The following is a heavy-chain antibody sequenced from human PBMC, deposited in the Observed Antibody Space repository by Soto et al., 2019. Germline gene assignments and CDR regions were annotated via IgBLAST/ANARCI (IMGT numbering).Heavy chain of an antibody. D-gene: IGHD3-10*01. V-gene: IGHV3-33*01. CDR2: IWFHGSDK. CDR1: GFTFSSYG. J-gene: IGHJ6*02. Sequence: QVQLVESGRGVVQPGKSLRLSCAASGFTFSSYGMHWVRQAPGKGLEWVAVIWFHGSDKYYADSVKGQFTISRDNSKNTLFLQMNSLRAEDTAVYYCARDRSGVSIAAPFFGLDVWGQGTTVTVSS. CDR3: ARDRSGVSIAAPFFGLDV.